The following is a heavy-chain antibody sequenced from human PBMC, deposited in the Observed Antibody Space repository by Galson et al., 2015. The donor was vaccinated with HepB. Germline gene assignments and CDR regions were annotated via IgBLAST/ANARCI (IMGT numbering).Heavy chain of an antibody. J-gene: IGHJ6*02. CDR3: ARQVVRNYGMDV. CDR1: GFTVNSNY. CDR2: IFSGGST. Sequence: SLRLSCAASGFTVNSNYMSWVRQAPGMGLEWVSVIFSGGSTYYADSVKGRFTISRDNSKNTLYLQMNSMRSDDTAVYYCARQVVRNYGMDVWGQGTTVTVSS. D-gene: IGHD6-6*01. V-gene: IGHV3-53*01.